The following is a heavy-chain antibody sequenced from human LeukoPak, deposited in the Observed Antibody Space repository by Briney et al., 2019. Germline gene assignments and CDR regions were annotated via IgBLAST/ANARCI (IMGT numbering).Heavy chain of an antibody. CDR3: TRDQMNY. CDR2: IFSNGDT. V-gene: IGHV3-53*01. J-gene: IGHJ4*02. D-gene: IGHD5-24*01. Sequence: GGSLRLSCTASEFTVSRTYMLWVRQAPGKGLEWVSLIFSNGDTHYADSVKGRFTISRDTSKNTVSLQMNSLRVEDTAMYYCTRDQMNYWGQGTLVTVSS. CDR1: EFTVSRTY.